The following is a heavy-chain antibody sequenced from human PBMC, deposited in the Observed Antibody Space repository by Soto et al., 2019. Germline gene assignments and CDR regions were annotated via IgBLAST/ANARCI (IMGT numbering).Heavy chain of an antibody. D-gene: IGHD2-15*01. CDR3: ARFGEGLFCSGGSCYSVYFDY. J-gene: IGHJ4*02. V-gene: IGHV3-21*01. CDR1: GFTFSSYS. Sequence: GGSLRLSCAASGFTFSSYSMNWVRQAPGKGLEWVSSISSSSSYIYYADSVKGRFTISRDNAKNSLYLQMNSLRAEDTAVYYCARFGEGLFCSGGSCYSVYFDYWGQGTLVTVSS. CDR2: ISSSSSYI.